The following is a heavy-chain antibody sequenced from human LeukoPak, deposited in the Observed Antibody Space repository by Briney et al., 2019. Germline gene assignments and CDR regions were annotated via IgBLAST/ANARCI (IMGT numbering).Heavy chain of an antibody. CDR1: GFTFSSYA. D-gene: IGHD3-16*01. CDR2: ISGSDGST. J-gene: IGHJ4*02. Sequence: GGSLRLSCAASGFTFSSYAMSWVRQAPGKGLEWVSGISGSDGSTNYADSVKGRFTISRENSKNTLYLQMNSLRAEDTAVYYCARDWVQYYDYVWGSHLHPPFDYWGQGTLVTVSS. CDR3: ARDWVQYYDYVWGSHLHPPFDY. V-gene: IGHV3-23*01.